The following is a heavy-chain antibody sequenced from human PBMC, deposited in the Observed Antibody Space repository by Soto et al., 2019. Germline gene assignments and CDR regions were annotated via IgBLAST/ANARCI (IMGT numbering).Heavy chain of an antibody. D-gene: IGHD6-19*01. CDR3: ARYRRNSSGWYGRGFDY. J-gene: IGHJ4*02. Sequence: QVQLQQRGAGLLKPSETLSLTCAVYGGSFSGYYWSWIRQPPGKGLEWIGEINHSGSTNYNPSLKSRVTISVDTSKNQFSLKLSSVTAADTAVYYCARYRRNSSGWYGRGFDYWGQGTLVTVSS. V-gene: IGHV4-34*01. CDR1: GGSFSGYY. CDR2: INHSGST.